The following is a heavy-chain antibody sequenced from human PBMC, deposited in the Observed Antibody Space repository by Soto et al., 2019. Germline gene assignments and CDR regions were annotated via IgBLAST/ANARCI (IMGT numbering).Heavy chain of an antibody. Sequence: ASVKVSCKASGYTFTSYAMNWVRQAPGQGLEWMGWINTNTGNPTYAQGFTGRFVFSLDTSVSTAYLQMNSLRAEDTAVYFCTKGGYKNGWTPFDHWGLGTLVTVSS. CDR3: TKGGYKNGWTPFDH. V-gene: IGHV7-4-1*02. CDR1: GYTFTSYA. D-gene: IGHD6-19*01. CDR2: INTNTGNP. J-gene: IGHJ4*02.